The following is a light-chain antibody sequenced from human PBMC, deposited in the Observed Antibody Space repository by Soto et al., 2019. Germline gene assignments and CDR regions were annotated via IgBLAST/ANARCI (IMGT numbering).Light chain of an antibody. CDR2: DFS. CDR1: NSDVGDYNY. V-gene: IGLV2-11*01. Sequence: QSVLTQPHSVSGSPGQSVTISCTGTNSDVGDYNYVSWYQQHPGKAPKLLIFDFSKRPSGVPDRFSGSKSANTASLTISGLQAEDEADYYCCSYVNSGWVFGGGTKLTVL. CDR3: CSYVNSGWV. J-gene: IGLJ3*02.